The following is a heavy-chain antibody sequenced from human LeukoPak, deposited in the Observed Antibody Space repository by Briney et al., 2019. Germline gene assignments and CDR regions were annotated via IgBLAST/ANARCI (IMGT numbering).Heavy chain of an antibody. D-gene: IGHD1-26*01. V-gene: IGHV1-46*01. Sequence: ASVKVSCKASGYTLTSYYMHWVRQAPGQGLEWMGRINPSGGSTSYAQKFQGRVTMTRDMSTSTVYMELSSLRSEDTAVYYCATVASGSYSYFDYWGQGTLVTVSS. CDR2: INPSGGST. J-gene: IGHJ4*02. CDR3: ATVASGSYSYFDY. CDR1: GYTLTSYY.